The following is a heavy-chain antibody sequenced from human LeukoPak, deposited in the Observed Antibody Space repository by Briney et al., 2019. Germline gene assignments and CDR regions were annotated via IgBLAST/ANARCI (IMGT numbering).Heavy chain of an antibody. V-gene: IGHV3-48*01. CDR2: ISSSSSTI. Sequence: QSGGSLRLSCAASGFIFTSYSMNWVRQAPGKGLEWISYISSSSSTIYYADSVRGRFTISRDNAKNSLYLQMNSLRAEDTAVYYCARARGLGYGDDVRWFDPWGQGTLVTVSS. J-gene: IGHJ5*02. CDR3: ARARGLGYGDDVRWFDP. D-gene: IGHD4-17*01. CDR1: GFIFTSYS.